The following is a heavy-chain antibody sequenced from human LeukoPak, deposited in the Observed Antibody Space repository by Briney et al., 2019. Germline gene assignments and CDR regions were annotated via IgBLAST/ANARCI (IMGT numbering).Heavy chain of an antibody. CDR2: INPGGYKT. CDR3: ANEAGIVGGIDY. CDR1: GFTFSSYT. Sequence: PGGSLRLSCAASGFTFSSYTMTWVRQAPGKGLEWVSAINPGGYKTFYADSVKGRFTISRDNSKNTLYLQMNSLRVDDTAVYYCANEAGIVGGIDYWGQGTLVTVSS. J-gene: IGHJ4*02. D-gene: IGHD1-26*01. V-gene: IGHV3-23*01.